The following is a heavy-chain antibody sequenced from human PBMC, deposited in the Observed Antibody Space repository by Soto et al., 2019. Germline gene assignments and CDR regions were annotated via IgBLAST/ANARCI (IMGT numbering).Heavy chain of an antibody. CDR3: AREGGVSGWYWGGDY. J-gene: IGHJ4*02. Sequence: QVQLVESGGGVVQPGRSLRLSCAASGFTFSSFPMHWVRQAPGKGLERVALISYDGSNKYYADSVKGRFTISRDNSKNTLDLQMNRLRAEDTALYYCAREGGVSGWYWGGDYWGQGTPVTVSS. V-gene: IGHV3-30-3*01. CDR1: GFTFSSFP. CDR2: ISYDGSNK. D-gene: IGHD6-19*01.